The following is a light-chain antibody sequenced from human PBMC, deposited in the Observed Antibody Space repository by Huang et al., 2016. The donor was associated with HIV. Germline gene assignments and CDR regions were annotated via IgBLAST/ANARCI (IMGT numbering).Light chain of an antibody. CDR2: DAS. CDR3: QQRSNWPPVT. Sequence: EIVLTQSPATLSLSPGERATLSCRASQSISNYLIWYQQKPGQAPRLLIYDASNRATGIPARFSVRGSGTDFTLTISSLEPEDFAIYYCQQRSNWPPVTFGQGTRLDI. J-gene: IGKJ5*01. CDR1: QSISNY. V-gene: IGKV3-11*01.